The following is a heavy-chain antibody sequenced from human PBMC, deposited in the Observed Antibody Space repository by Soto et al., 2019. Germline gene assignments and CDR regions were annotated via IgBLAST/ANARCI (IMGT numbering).Heavy chain of an antibody. CDR2: IFHMGGT. Sequence: QVQLQESGPGLVKPSETLSLTCTVSGAYINSDYWSWIRQSPGKGLEWIGYIFHMGGTDYNPSLKSRVTISIDKSKNQFSLSLRSVTAADTAVYFCARFTYKSGFNWFDPWGQGTQVTVSS. CDR3: ARFTYKSGFNWFDP. D-gene: IGHD5-12*01. J-gene: IGHJ5*02. CDR1: GAYINSDY. V-gene: IGHV4-59*03.